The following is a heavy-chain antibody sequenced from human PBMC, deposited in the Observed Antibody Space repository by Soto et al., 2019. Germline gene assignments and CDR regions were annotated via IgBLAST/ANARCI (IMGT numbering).Heavy chain of an antibody. J-gene: IGHJ3*02. V-gene: IGHV4-31*03. D-gene: IGHD5-12*01. CDR1: GGSISSGGYY. CDR2: IYYSGST. CDR3: ARYSGYEYHAFDI. Sequence: SETLSLTCTVSGGSISSGGYYWSWIRQHPGKGLEWIGYIYYSGSTYYNPSLKSRVTISVDTSKNQFSLKLSSVTAADTAVYYCARYSGYEYHAFDIWGQGTMVTVSS.